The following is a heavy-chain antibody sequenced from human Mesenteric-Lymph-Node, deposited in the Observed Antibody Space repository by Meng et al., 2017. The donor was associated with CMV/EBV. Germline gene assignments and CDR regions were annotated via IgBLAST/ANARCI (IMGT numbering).Heavy chain of an antibody. D-gene: IGHD3-10*01. Sequence: QVQLVQSGAEVKKTGASVNVSGRASGHIFSNSYIRWVRQAPGQGLEWMGVINPINGGTAYAQKFQGRVTLTRDTSTSTGYMGLSSLTSEDTAVYFCACGSDIRGVIADYWGQGTLVTVSS. CDR1: GHIFSNSY. V-gene: IGHV1-46*01. CDR2: INPINGGT. CDR3: ACGSDIRGVIADY. J-gene: IGHJ4*02.